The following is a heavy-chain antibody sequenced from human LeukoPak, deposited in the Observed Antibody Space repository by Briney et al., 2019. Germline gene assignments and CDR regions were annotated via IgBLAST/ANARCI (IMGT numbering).Heavy chain of an antibody. CDR1: GGSFSGYY. V-gene: IGHV4-34*01. Sequence: SSETLSLTCAVYGGSFSGYYWSWLRQSPGKGLEWLGEFNHGGSTNFNPSLESRVTISVYTSKNQFSLKVNSVIAADTAVYYCARGPPSRGYSYGPARDGMDVWGKGTTVTVSS. CDR2: FNHGGST. CDR3: ARGPPSRGYSYGPARDGMDV. J-gene: IGHJ6*04. D-gene: IGHD5-18*01.